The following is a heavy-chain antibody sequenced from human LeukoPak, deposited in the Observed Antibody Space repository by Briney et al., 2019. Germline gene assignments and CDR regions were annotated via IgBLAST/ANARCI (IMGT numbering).Heavy chain of an antibody. CDR2: IYHSGST. Sequence: SETLSLTCAVSGYSISSGYYWDWIRQPPGKGLEWIGSIYHSGSTYYNPSLKSRVTISVDTSKNQFSLKLSSVTAADTPVYYCARLISGSSGYYHYYYYYYYMDVWGKGTTVTVSS. CDR3: ARLISGSSGYYHYYYYYYYMDV. J-gene: IGHJ6*03. CDR1: GYSISSGYY. D-gene: IGHD3-22*01. V-gene: IGHV4-38-2*01.